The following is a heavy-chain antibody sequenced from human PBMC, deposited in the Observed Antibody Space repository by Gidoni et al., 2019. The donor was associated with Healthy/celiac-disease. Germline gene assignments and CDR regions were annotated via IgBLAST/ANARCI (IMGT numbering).Heavy chain of an antibody. J-gene: IGHJ4*02. CDR2: ISSDSST. D-gene: IGHD4-17*01. V-gene: IGHV3-53*01. Sequence: EVQLVESGGGLIQPGGSLRLSCAASGFTVRSNYMSWVRQAPGKGLEWVSVISSDSSTYYADSVKGRFTISRDNSKNTLYLQMNSLRAEDTAVYYCARDHDYPLDYWGQGTLVTVSS. CDR1: GFTVRSNY. CDR3: ARDHDYPLDY.